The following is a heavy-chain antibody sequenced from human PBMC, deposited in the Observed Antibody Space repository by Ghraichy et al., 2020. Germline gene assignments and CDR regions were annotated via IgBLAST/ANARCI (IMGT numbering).Heavy chain of an antibody. CDR2: ISAYNGNI. V-gene: IGHV1-18*01. D-gene: IGHD6-13*01. Sequence: ASVKVSCKASGYTFTRYGVSWVRQAPGQGLEWMGWISAYNGNIEYAQKVQGRVTMTTDTSTSTAYMELRSLRSDDTAVYYCARTIKIYSSRDWLDPWGQGTLVTVSS. CDR3: ARTIKIYSSRDWLDP. J-gene: IGHJ5*02. CDR1: GYTFTRYG.